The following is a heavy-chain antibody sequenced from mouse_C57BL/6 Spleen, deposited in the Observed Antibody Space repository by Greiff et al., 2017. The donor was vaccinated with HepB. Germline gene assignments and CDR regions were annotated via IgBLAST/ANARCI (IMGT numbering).Heavy chain of an antibody. J-gene: IGHJ2*01. V-gene: IGHV1-26*01. Sequence: EVQLQQSGPELVKPGASVKISCKASGYTFTDYYMNWVKQSHGKSLEWIGDINPNNGGTSYNQKFKGKATLTVDKSSSTAYMELRSLTSEDSAVYYCARDYGNYFDDWGQGTTLTVSS. CDR3: ARDYGNYFDD. CDR1: GYTFTDYY. D-gene: IGHD2-1*01. CDR2: INPNNGGT.